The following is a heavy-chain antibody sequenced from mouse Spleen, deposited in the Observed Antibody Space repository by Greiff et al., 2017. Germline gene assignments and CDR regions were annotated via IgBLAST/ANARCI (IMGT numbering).Heavy chain of an antibody. CDR3: AREGETGSFDY. J-gene: IGHJ2*01. V-gene: IGHV5-9-3*01. D-gene: IGHD4-1*01. CDR1: GFTFSSYA. CDR2: ISSGGSYT. Sequence: EVQRVESGGGLVKPGGSLKLSCAASGFTFSSYAMSWVRQTPEKRLEWVATISSGGSYTYYPDSVKGRFTISRDNAKNTLYLQMSSLRSEDTAMYYCAREGETGSFDYWGQGTTLTVSS.